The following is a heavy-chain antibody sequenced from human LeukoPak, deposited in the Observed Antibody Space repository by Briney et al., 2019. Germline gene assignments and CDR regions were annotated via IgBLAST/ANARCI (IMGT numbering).Heavy chain of an antibody. CDR1: GDSITRYY. D-gene: IGHD6-13*01. Sequence: SETLSLTCTVSGDSITRYYWSWMRQPPGKGLEGIGSMSYSGRTNYNSSRERRVTISVEKSKNQFSLRLNSVTAADTAVYYCASRRAEGGSNGHYNWFDPWGQGTLVTVSS. CDR3: ASRRAEGGSNGHYNWFDP. CDR2: MSYSGRT. V-gene: IGHV4-59*08. J-gene: IGHJ5*02.